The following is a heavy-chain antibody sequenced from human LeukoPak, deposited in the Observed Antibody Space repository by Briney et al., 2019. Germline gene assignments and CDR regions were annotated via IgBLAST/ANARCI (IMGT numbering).Heavy chain of an antibody. CDR1: GFTFSSYG. J-gene: IGHJ4*02. CDR2: ISYDGSNK. D-gene: IGHD1-26*01. V-gene: IGHV3-30*18. Sequence: PGRSLRLSCAASGFTFSSYGMHWVRQAPGKGLEWVAVISYDGSNKYYADSVKGRFTIARDNSKNTLYLQMNSLRAEDTAVYYCAKGLGAFFDYWGRGTLVTVSS. CDR3: AKGLGAFFDY.